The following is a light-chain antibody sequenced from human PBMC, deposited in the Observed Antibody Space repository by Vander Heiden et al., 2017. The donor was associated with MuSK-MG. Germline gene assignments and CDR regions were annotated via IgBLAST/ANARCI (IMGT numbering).Light chain of an antibody. V-gene: IGKV1-39*01. CDR3: QQSDSTPPLT. Sequence: DIQMTQSPSSLSASVGDRVTITCRASQSISSYLNWYQQKPGKAPKLLIYAASSLQSGVPSRFSGSGYGTDLTLTISSLQPEDFATYYCQQSDSTPPLTFGGGTKVEIK. J-gene: IGKJ4*01. CDR1: QSISSY. CDR2: AAS.